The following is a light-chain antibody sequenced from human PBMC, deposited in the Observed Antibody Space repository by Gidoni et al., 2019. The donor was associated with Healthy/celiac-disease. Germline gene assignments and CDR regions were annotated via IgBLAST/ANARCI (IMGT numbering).Light chain of an antibody. V-gene: IGLV2-14*03. CDR1: SSDVGGYNY. CDR2: DVS. J-gene: IGLJ3*02. Sequence: QSALPQPASVSGSPGPSITISCTGTSSDVGGYNYVSWYQQHPGKAPKLMIYDVSNRPSGVSNRFSGSKYGNTASLTISGLQAEDEADYYCSSYTSSSTPVFGGGTKLTVL. CDR3: SSYTSSSTPV.